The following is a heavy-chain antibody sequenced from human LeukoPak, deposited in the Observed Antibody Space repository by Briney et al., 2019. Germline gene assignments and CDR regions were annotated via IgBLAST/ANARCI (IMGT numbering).Heavy chain of an antibody. Sequence: GGSLRLSCAASGFTFSSYAMSWVRQAPGKGLEWVSAISGSDGSTYYADSVKGRFTISRDNSKNTLYLQMNSLRAEDTAVYYCAKVKRFGEFYFDYWGQGTLVTVSS. J-gene: IGHJ4*02. D-gene: IGHD3-10*01. V-gene: IGHV3-23*01. CDR3: AKVKRFGEFYFDY. CDR2: ISGSDGST. CDR1: GFTFSSYA.